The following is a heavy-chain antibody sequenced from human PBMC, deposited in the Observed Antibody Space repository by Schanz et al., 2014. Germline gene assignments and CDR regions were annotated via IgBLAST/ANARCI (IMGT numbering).Heavy chain of an antibody. CDR3: AKDAPYPFDL. Sequence: EVQLLESGGGLVQPGGSLRLSCAASGFTFSSYAMRWVRQAPGKGLEWVSAINTGVNAYYADSVRGRFTMARDNSKNTMYLQMNSLRAGDAAIYDCAKDAPYPFDLWGRGTLITVSS. CDR1: GFTFSSYA. V-gene: IGHV3-23*01. J-gene: IGHJ2*01. CDR2: INTGVNA.